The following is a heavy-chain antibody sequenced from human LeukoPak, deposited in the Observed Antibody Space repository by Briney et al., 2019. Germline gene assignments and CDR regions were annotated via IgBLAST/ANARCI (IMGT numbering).Heavy chain of an antibody. CDR2: ISSSGSTI. J-gene: IGHJ4*02. CDR3: ARDRGNGALDY. D-gene: IGHD1-1*01. CDR1: GFTFSSYE. Sequence: PGGSLGLSCAASGFTFSSYEMNWVRQAPGKRLEWVSYISSSGSTIYYADSVKGRFTISRDNAKNSLYLQMNSLRAEDTAVYYCARDRGNGALDYWGQGTLVTVSS. V-gene: IGHV3-48*03.